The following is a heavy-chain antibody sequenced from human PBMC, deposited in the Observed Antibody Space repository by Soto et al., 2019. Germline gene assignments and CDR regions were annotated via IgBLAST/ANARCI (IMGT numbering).Heavy chain of an antibody. CDR1: VFTFSSYA. CDR3: AKDGMRSYDYIWGSYRTPFDS. CDR2: ISGSGGST. V-gene: IGHV3-23*01. J-gene: IGHJ4*02. D-gene: IGHD3-16*02. Sequence: GGSLRLSCAASVFTFSSYAMSWVRQAPGKGLEWVSAISGSGGSTYYADSVQGRFTISRDNSKNTLYLQMNSLRAEDTAVYYCAKDGMRSYDYIWGSYRTPFDSWGQGTLVPVSS.